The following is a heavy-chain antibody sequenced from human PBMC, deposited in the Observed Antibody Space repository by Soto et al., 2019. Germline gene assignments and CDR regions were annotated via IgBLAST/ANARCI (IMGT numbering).Heavy chain of an antibody. CDR3: ARWGNNKKLDY. V-gene: IGHV3-33*01. CDR1: GFTFSSNG. Sequence: QVQLEQSGGGVVQPGRSLRLSCAASGFTFSSNGMHWVRQAPGKGLEWVAVIWYDGSNKYYADSVEGRFTISRDNSENTLYLQMNTLRAEDTAVYYCARWGNNKKLDYWGQGTLVTVSS. J-gene: IGHJ4*02. CDR2: IWYDGSNK. D-gene: IGHD3-16*01.